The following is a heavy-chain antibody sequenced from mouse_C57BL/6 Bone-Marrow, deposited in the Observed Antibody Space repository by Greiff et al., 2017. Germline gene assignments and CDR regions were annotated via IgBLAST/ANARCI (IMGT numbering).Heavy chain of an antibody. CDR2: IYPGSGST. CDR1: GYTFTSYW. CDR3: ANPRGAMDY. Sequence: QVQLQQPGAELVKPGASVKMSCKASGYTFTSYWITWVKQRPGQGLEWIGDIYPGSGSTNYNEKFKSKATLTVDTTSSTAYMQLISLTSADSAVYYSANPRGAMDYWGQGTSVTVSS. V-gene: IGHV1-55*01. J-gene: IGHJ4*01.